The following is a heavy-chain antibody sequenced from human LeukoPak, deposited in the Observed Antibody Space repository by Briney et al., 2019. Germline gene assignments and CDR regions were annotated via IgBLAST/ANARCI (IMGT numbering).Heavy chain of an antibody. Sequence: PSETLSLTCAVYGGSFSGYSWSWIRQPPGKGLEWIGEISHSGSTHYNPSLKSRVTISVDTSKNQFSLKLTSVTAADTAVYYCARGSVRVRLRYWGQGTLVTVSS. D-gene: IGHD3-16*01. CDR2: ISHSGST. CDR1: GGSFSGYS. CDR3: ARGSVRVRLRY. V-gene: IGHV4-34*01. J-gene: IGHJ4*02.